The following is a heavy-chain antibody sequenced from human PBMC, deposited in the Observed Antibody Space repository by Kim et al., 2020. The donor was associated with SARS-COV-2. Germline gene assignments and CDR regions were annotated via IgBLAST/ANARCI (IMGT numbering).Heavy chain of an antibody. CDR2: VHQSSMT. Sequence: SETLSLTCTVSSHSTSSGYYWGWIRQSPGKGLEWIGSVHQSSMTYYNPSLRSRFTISIDTSKNQFSLRLNSVTAADTAVYYCTSKYYYDTSGYYYADWWGQGTLVAVSS. J-gene: IGHJ4*02. CDR1: SHSTSSGYY. V-gene: IGHV4-38-2*02. D-gene: IGHD3-22*01. CDR3: TSKYYYDTSGYYYADW.